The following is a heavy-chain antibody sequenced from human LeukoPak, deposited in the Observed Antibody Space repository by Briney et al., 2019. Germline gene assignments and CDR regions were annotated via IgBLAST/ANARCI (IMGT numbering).Heavy chain of an antibody. CDR3: AKDSTHYRVWDDYDSTGLTY. J-gene: IGHJ4*02. Sequence: GGTLRLSCAASGFTFRIYAMSWVRQAPGKGLEWVSTITSGENTYYADSVKGRFTISRDNSKNTLYLQMNSLRAEDTAVYYCAKDSTHYRVWDDYDSTGLTYWGQGTLVAVSS. CDR1: GFTFRIYA. V-gene: IGHV3-23*01. D-gene: IGHD3-22*01. CDR2: ITSGENT.